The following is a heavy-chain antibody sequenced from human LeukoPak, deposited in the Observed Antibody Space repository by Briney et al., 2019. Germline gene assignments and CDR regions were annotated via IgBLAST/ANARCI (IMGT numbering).Heavy chain of an antibody. CDR1: GFTFSSYS. CDR3: AKGFIVAVDY. V-gene: IGHV3-21*04. D-gene: IGHD5-12*01. J-gene: IGHJ4*02. Sequence: GGSLRLSCAASGFTFSSYSMNWVRQAPGKGLEWVSSINSSSGYIYYADSVKGRFTISRDNAKNSLYLQMNSLRAEDTAVYYCAKGFIVAVDYWGQGTLVTVSS. CDR2: INSSSGYI.